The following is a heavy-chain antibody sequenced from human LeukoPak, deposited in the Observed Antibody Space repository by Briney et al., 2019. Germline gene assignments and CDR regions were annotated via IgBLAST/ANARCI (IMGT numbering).Heavy chain of an antibody. Sequence: ASVKVSCKASGGTFSSYAISWVRQAPGQGLEWMGGIIPIFGTANYAQKFQGRVTITADESTSTAYMELSSLRSEDTAVYYCARDSSSTSHYYYGMDVWGQGTTVTVSS. CDR2: IIPIFGTA. CDR1: GGTFSSYA. V-gene: IGHV1-69*13. J-gene: IGHJ6*02. CDR3: ARDSSSTSHYYYGMDV. D-gene: IGHD2-2*01.